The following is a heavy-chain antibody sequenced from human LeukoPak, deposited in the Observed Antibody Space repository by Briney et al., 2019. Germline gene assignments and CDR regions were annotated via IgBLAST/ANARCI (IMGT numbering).Heavy chain of an antibody. CDR1: GGSISSGSYY. V-gene: IGHV4-61*02. Sequence: SETLSLTCTVSGGSISSGSYYWSWIRQPAGKGLEWIGRIYSSGSTNYNPSLKSRVTISVDTSKNQFSLKLSSVTAADTAVYYCARVYYSNSYDYWYFDLWGRGTLVTVSS. CDR2: IYSSGST. CDR3: ARVYYSNSYDYWYFDL. J-gene: IGHJ2*01. D-gene: IGHD6-13*01.